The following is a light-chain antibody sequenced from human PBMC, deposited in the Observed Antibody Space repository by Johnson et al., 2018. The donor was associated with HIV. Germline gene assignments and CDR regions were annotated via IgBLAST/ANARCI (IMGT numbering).Light chain of an antibody. J-gene: IGLJ1*01. V-gene: IGLV1-51*02. CDR3: GTWDSGLSAQYV. Sequence: QSVLTQPPSVSAAPGQKVTISCSGSSSNIGNNDVSWYQHLPGTAPKLLIYESNKRPSGIPDRFSGSESGTSATLGITGLQPGDEADYYCGTWDSGLSAQYVFGTATKVTVL. CDR1: SSNIGNND. CDR2: ESN.